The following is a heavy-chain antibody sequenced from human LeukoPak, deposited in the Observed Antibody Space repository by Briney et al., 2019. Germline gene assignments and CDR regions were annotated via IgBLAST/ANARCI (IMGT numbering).Heavy chain of an antibody. CDR2: IYYSGST. J-gene: IGHJ6*02. V-gene: IGHV4-59*01. CDR1: GGSISSYY. CDR3: AREDQAGPKTDSPYGMDV. Sequence: PSETLSLTCTVSGGSISSYYWSWIRQPPGKGLEWIGYIYYSGSTNYNPSLKSRVTISVDTSKNQFSLKLSSVTAADTAVYYCAREDQAGPKTDSPYGMDVWGQGTTVTVSS. D-gene: IGHD3-22*01.